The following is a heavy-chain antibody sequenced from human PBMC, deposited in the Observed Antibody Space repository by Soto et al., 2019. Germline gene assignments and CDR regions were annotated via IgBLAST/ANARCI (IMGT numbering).Heavy chain of an antibody. V-gene: IGHV1-69*01. CDR1: GGTFSSYA. Sequence: QVQLVQSGAEVKKPGSSVKVSCKASGGTFSSYAIIWVRQAPGQGLEWMGGIIPIFGTANYAQKFQGRVTITADETTSAAYMELGSLRSEDTAVYYCARDVMEGGVVRGVIPGHDAFDIWGQGTMVTVSS. J-gene: IGHJ3*02. CDR3: ARDVMEGGVVRGVIPGHDAFDI. CDR2: IIPIFGTA. D-gene: IGHD3-10*01.